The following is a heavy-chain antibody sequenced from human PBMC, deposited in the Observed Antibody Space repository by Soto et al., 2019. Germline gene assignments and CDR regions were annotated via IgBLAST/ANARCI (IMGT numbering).Heavy chain of an antibody. J-gene: IGHJ5*02. D-gene: IGHD3-22*01. CDR3: ARGGITTIVVGYEWFDP. CDR2: IYYSGST. Sequence: ETLSLTCTVSGGSISSYYWSWIRQPPGKGLEWIGYIYYSGSTNYNPSLRSRVTISVDTSKNQFSLKLSSVTAADTAVYYCARGGITTIVVGYEWFDPWGQGTLVTVSS. CDR1: GGSISSYY. V-gene: IGHV4-59*01.